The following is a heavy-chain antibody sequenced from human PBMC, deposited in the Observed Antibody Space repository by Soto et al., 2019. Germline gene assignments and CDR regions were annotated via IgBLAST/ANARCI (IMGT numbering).Heavy chain of an antibody. CDR2: IYHSGST. D-gene: IGHD2-15*01. J-gene: IGHJ6*02. CDR1: GYSISSGYY. V-gene: IGHV4-38-2*01. Sequence: SETLSLTCAVFGYSISSGYYWGWIRQPPGKGLEWIGTIYHSGSTYYSPSLRSRVTISVDTSKNQFSLQLNSVTAADTAVYYCARALYCSGGSCSHLRGMDVWGQGTTVTVSS. CDR3: ARALYCSGGSCSHLRGMDV.